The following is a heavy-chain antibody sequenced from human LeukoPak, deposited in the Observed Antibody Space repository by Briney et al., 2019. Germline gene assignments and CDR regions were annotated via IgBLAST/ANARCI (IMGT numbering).Heavy chain of an antibody. J-gene: IGHJ4*02. D-gene: IGHD5-12*01. CDR3: ARDRAVATIGGVDY. V-gene: IGHV1-2*02. CDR1: GYTFTGYY. Sequence: ASVKVSCKASGYTFTGYYIHWVRQAPGQGLEWMGWINPHSGGTNYAQKFQGGVTMTRDTSISTAYMELSRLRSDDTAVYYCARDRAVATIGGVDYWGRGTLVTVSS. CDR2: INPHSGGT.